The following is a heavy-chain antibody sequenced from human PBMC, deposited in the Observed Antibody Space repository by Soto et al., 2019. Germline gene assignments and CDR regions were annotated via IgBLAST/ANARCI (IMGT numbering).Heavy chain of an antibody. Sequence: SETLSLTCAVYGGSFSGYYWSWIRQPPGKGLEWIGEINHSGSTNYNPSLKSRVTISVDTSKNQFSLKLSSVTAADTAVYYCARNYRYYYYYMDVWGKGTTVTVSS. CDR3: ARNYRYYYYYMDV. V-gene: IGHV4-34*01. D-gene: IGHD4-4*01. CDR2: INHSGST. CDR1: GGSFSGYY. J-gene: IGHJ6*03.